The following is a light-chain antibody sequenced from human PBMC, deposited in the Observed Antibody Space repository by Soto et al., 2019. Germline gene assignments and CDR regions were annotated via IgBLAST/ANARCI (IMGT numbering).Light chain of an antibody. CDR3: QQYGGSPQYT. CDR2: GAS. J-gene: IGKJ2*01. V-gene: IGKV3-20*01. CDR1: QSVSSSY. Sequence: EIVLTQSPGTLSLSPGERATLSCRASQSVSSSYLAWYQQKPAQAPRLLIYGASNRATGIPDRFSGSGSGTDFTLTISRLEPEDFAVYYCQQYGGSPQYTFGQGTKLEIK.